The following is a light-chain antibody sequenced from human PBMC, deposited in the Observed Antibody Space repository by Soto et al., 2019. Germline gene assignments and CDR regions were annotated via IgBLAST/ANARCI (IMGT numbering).Light chain of an antibody. Sequence: EIVMTQSPATLSVSPGERATLSCRASQSVSSNLAWYQQKPGQAPRLLIYGASTRATGIPARFSGSASGTEFTLTISSLQSEDFADYYCQQYHNWPRTFGQGTKVEIK. CDR3: QQYHNWPRT. V-gene: IGKV3-15*01. CDR1: QSVSSN. J-gene: IGKJ1*01. CDR2: GAS.